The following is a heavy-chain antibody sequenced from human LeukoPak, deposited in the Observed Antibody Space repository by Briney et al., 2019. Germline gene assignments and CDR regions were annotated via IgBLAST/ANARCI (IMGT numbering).Heavy chain of an antibody. J-gene: IGHJ4*02. D-gene: IGHD3-22*01. CDR3: ASDYDSSGYYYMAGYYFDY. V-gene: IGHV3-23*01. CDR2: ISGSGGST. Sequence: PGGSLRLSCAASGFTFSSYAMSWVRQAPGKGLEWVSAISGSGGSTYYADSVKGRFTISRDNSKNTLYLQMNSLRAEDTAVYYCASDYDSSGYYYMAGYYFDYWGQGTLVTVSS. CDR1: GFTFSSYA.